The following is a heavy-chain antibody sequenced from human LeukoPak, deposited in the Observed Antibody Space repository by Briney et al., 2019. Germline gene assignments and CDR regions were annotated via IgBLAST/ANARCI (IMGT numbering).Heavy chain of an antibody. Sequence: GGSLRLSCAASGFTVTSTYITWVRQAPRKGLEWVSIIHISGSTYYADSVRGRFTISRDNSKNTVYLQMNSLRAEDTAVYYCARAVEYLPLDYWGRGTLVAVSS. D-gene: IGHD2/OR15-2a*01. CDR3: ARAVEYLPLDY. CDR1: GFTVTSTY. CDR2: IHISGST. V-gene: IGHV3-66*01. J-gene: IGHJ4*02.